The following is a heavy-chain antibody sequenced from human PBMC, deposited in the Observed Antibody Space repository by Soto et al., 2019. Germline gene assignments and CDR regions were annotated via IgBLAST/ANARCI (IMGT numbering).Heavy chain of an antibody. Sequence: GASVKVSCKASGGTFSSYTISWVRQAPGQGLEWMGRIIPILGIANYAQKFQGRVTITADKSTSTAYMELSSLRSEDTAVYYCARDPPLVVAANVAYWGQGTLVTVSS. V-gene: IGHV1-69*04. CDR3: ARDPPLVVAANVAY. CDR2: IIPILGIA. D-gene: IGHD2-15*01. CDR1: GGTFSSYT. J-gene: IGHJ4*02.